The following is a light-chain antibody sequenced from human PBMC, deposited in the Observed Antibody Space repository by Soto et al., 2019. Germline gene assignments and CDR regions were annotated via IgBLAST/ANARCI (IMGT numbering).Light chain of an antibody. J-gene: IGLJ2*01. Sequence: QSALTQPASVSGSPGQSITISCTGTSSDVGGYNYVSWYQQHPGKAPKLMIYDVSNRPSGVSNRFSGSKSGNTASLTISGFQAEDEADYYCNSYTSSSTLVVFGGGTKLTVL. CDR1: SSDVGGYNY. CDR3: NSYTSSSTLVV. CDR2: DVS. V-gene: IGLV2-14*01.